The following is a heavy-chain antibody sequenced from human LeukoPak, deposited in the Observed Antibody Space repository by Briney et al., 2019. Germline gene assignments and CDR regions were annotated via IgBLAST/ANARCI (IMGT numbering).Heavy chain of an antibody. V-gene: IGHV3-7*01. CDR3: AKLLGTVTTYDS. J-gene: IGHJ4*02. CDR1: GFTFSGNW. D-gene: IGHD5-24*01. CDR2: INPDGSLK. Sequence: PGGSLRLSCEASGFTFSGNWMSWVRQAPGKGLAWVASINPDGSLKLYVDSVKGRFDISRDNTKSSLYLQMNSLGAEDTAMYYCAKLLGTVTTYDSWGQGTRVTVSS.